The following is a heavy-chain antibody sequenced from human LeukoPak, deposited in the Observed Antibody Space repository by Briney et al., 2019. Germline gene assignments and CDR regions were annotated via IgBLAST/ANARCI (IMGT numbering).Heavy chain of an antibody. V-gene: IGHV4-34*01. CDR3: AGYSRGWYRYYYYYGMDV. CDR1: GGSFSGYY. J-gene: IGHJ6*02. D-gene: IGHD6-19*01. Sequence: SETLSLTCVVYGGSFSGYYWSWIRQPPGKGLEWIGEINHSGSTNYNPSLKSRVTISVDTSKNQFSLKLSSVTAADTAVYYCAGYSRGWYRYYYYYGMDVWGQGTTVTVSS. CDR2: INHSGST.